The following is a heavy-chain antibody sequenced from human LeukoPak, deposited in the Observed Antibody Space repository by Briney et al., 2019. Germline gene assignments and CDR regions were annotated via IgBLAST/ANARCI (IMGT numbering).Heavy chain of an antibody. CDR3: ARASALGFEIMIDY. J-gene: IGHJ4*02. CDR1: GGSISNYY. CDR2: IYYSGST. D-gene: IGHD3-16*01. Sequence: SETLSLTCAVFGGSISNYYWSWIRQPPGKGLEWIGYIYYSGSTNYNPSLKSRVTISVDTSKNQFSLKLSSVTAADTAVYYCARASALGFEIMIDYWGQGTLVTVSS. V-gene: IGHV4-59*01.